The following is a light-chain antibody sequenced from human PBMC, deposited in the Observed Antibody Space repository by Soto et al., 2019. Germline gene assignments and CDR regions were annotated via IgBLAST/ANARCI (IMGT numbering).Light chain of an antibody. CDR3: TSFTTISTWV. CDR1: SSDVGGYNY. Sequence: QSALTQPASVSGSPGQSITISCTGTSSDVGGYNYVSWYQQHPGKAPKPMIYEVSNRPSGVSNRFSGSKSGNTASLTISELQAEDEADYYCTSFTTISTWVFGGGTQLTVL. V-gene: IGLV2-14*01. J-gene: IGLJ7*01. CDR2: EVS.